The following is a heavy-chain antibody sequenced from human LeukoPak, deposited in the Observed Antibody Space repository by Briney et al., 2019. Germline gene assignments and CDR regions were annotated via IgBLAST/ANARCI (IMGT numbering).Heavy chain of an antibody. CDR1: GYTFTNYY. Sequence: GASVKVSCKASGYTFTNYYMHWVRQAPGQGLEWMGMINPSGGSTSYAQKFQGRVTITTDESTSTAYMELSSLRSEDTAVYYCARELHDQLHWFDPWGQGTLVTVSS. D-gene: IGHD2-2*01. V-gene: IGHV1-46*01. CDR2: INPSGGST. J-gene: IGHJ5*02. CDR3: ARELHDQLHWFDP.